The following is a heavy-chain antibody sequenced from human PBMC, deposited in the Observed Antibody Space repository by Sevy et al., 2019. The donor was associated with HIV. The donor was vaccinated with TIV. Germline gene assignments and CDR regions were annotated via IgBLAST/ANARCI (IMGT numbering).Heavy chain of an antibody. J-gene: IGHJ4*02. CDR2: IHHSGTT. CDR1: GGSVSGYF. V-gene: IGHV4-59*02. CDR3: TRVDSSGHSDY. D-gene: IGHD3-22*01. Sequence: SETLSLTCTVSGGSVSGYFWSWIRQPPGRGLEWIGNIHHSGTTKYNPSLKSRLTISVDTSKNQFSLILTSATAADTAVYCCTRVDSSGHSDYWGQGTPVTVSS.